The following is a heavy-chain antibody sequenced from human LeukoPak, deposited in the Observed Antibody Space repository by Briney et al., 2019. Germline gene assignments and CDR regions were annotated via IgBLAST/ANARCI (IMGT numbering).Heavy chain of an antibody. D-gene: IGHD2-21*01. CDR1: GFTFSNYG. CDR2: ISGIGTYT. Sequence: GGSLRLSCVASGFTFSNYGMSWVRQAPGKGLEWVSAISGIGTYTYYADSVKGRFTISRDNSKNTLYLQMNSLRAEDTAVYYCAKAGAIYYWGQGTLVTVSS. J-gene: IGHJ4*02. V-gene: IGHV3-23*01. CDR3: AKAGAIYY.